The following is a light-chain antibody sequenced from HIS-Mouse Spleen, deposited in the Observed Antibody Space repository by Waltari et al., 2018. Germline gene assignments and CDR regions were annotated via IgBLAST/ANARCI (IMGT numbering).Light chain of an antibody. CDR1: SPNLGSNY. CDR3: AAWDDSLSGPV. CDR2: RNN. Sequence: QSVLTQPPSASGTPGQRVTIPCSGSSPNLGSNYVYWYQQHPGTAPKLPLYRNNQRPSGVPDRFSGSKSGTSASLAISGLRSEDEADYYCAAWDDSLSGPVFGGGTKLTVL. J-gene: IGLJ3*02. V-gene: IGLV1-47*01.